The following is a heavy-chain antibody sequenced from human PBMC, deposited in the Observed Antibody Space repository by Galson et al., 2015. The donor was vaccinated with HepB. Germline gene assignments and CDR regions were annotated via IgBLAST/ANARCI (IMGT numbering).Heavy chain of an antibody. J-gene: IGHJ4*02. CDR3: AKGWLEAGTYYYDSSGYLFDY. CDR2: ISGSGGST. D-gene: IGHD3-22*01. CDR1: GFTFSSYA. Sequence: SLRLSCAASGFTFSSYAMSWVRQAPGKGLEWVSAISGSGGSTYYADSVKGRFTISRDNSKNTLYLQMNSLRAEDTAVYYCAKGWLEAGTYYYDSSGYLFDYWGQGTLVTVSS. V-gene: IGHV3-23*01.